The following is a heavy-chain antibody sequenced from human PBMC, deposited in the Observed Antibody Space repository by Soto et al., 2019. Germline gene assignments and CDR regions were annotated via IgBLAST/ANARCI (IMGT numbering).Heavy chain of an antibody. D-gene: IGHD6-13*01. CDR1: GFTFSSYS. Sequence: GGSLRLSCAASGFTFSSYSMNWVRQAPGKGLEWVSYISSSSSTIYYADSVKGRFTISRDNAKNSLYLQMNSLRAEDTAVYYCARDEYSSSWYSPNYYYYYYMDVWGKGTTVTVSS. V-gene: IGHV3-48*01. CDR2: ISSSSSTI. CDR3: ARDEYSSSWYSPNYYYYYYMDV. J-gene: IGHJ6*03.